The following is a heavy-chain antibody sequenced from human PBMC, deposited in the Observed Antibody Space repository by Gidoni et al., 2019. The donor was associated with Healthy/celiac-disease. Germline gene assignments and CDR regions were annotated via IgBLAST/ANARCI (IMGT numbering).Heavy chain of an antibody. V-gene: IGHV4-39*01. CDR3: ARLTSWHGGGY. Sequence: QLQLQESGPGLVKPSEILSLTCTVSGGSISSSSYYWGWIRQPPGKGLEWIGSIYYSGSTYYNPSLKSRVTISVDTSKNQFSLKLSSVTAADTAVYYCARLTSWHGGGYWGQGTLVTVSS. CDR2: IYYSGST. D-gene: IGHD3-16*01. J-gene: IGHJ4*02. CDR1: GGSISSSSYY.